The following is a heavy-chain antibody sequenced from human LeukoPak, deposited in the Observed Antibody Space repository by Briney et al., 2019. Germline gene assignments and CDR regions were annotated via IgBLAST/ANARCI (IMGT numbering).Heavy chain of an antibody. CDR2: LSAGSGTI. J-gene: IGHJ4*02. Sequence: GGSLRLSCAASEFTFSSYSMNWVRQAPGKGLEWVSYLSAGSGTIYYADSVKGRFTISRDDAKNSLYLQMNSLRDEDTAVYYCARASRSGSYYFDYWGQGTVVTVSS. CDR1: EFTFSSYS. V-gene: IGHV3-48*02. CDR3: ARASRSGSYYFDY. D-gene: IGHD3-10*01.